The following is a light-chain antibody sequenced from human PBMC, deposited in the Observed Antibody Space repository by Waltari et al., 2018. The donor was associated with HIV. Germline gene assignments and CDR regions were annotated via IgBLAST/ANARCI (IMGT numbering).Light chain of an antibody. J-gene: IGLJ2*01. CDR1: NIAATKS. CDR3: QVWDGRGDPVI. CDR2: DDR. V-gene: IGLV3-21*02. Sequence: YVLTLPPSVSVAPGQTARITCGGNNIAATKSVHWYRLNSCPAPVVVTSDDRDRPSGIPDRFSGSSSGDTATLTISRAEAGDEADYYCQVWDGRGDPVIFGGGTKLAVV.